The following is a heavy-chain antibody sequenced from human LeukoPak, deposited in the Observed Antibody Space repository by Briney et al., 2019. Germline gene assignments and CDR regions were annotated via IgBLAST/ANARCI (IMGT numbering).Heavy chain of an antibody. Sequence: GGSLRLSCAASGFTVSSNYMSWIRQAPGKGLEWVSYISSSGSTIYYADSVKGRFTISRDNAKNSLYLQMNSLRAEDTAVYYCARDKNYYDSSGYYWGQGTLVTVSS. V-gene: IGHV3-11*01. CDR2: ISSSGSTI. J-gene: IGHJ4*02. CDR3: ARDKNYYDSSGYY. CDR1: GFTVSSNY. D-gene: IGHD3-22*01.